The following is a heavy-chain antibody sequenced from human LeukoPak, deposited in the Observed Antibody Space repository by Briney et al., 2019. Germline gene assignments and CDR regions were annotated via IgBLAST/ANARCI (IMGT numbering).Heavy chain of an antibody. Sequence: ASVKVSCKTSGYTFTSYGISWVRQAPGQGLEWMGWISIYNGNTNYAQKLQGRVTMTTDTSTSTAYMELRSLRSDDTAVYYCARTSYYYETYYFDYWGQGTLVTVSS. D-gene: IGHD3-22*01. CDR1: GYTFTSYG. CDR3: ARTSYYYETYYFDY. J-gene: IGHJ4*02. CDR2: ISIYNGNT. V-gene: IGHV1-18*01.